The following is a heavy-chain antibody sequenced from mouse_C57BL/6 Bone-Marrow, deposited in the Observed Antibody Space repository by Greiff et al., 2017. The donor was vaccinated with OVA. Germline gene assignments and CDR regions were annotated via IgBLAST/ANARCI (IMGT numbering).Heavy chain of an antibody. J-gene: IGHJ2*01. CDR3: ARGITTN. CDR1: GYTFTSYW. CDR2: INPSRGYP. V-gene: IGHV1-7*01. D-gene: IGHD1-1*01. Sequence: VKLQQSGAELAKPGASVKLSCKASGYTFTSYWMHWVKQRPGQGLEWIGYINPSRGYPTFTPKFKDKAKLTADKSYSTTYMQLSSLTYEDAAVYYCARGITTNWGQGTTLTVSS.